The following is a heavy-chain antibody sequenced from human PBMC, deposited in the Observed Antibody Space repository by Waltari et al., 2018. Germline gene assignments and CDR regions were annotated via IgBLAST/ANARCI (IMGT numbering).Heavy chain of an antibody. Sequence: EVHLLESGGGLIRPGGSLRLYCGASGFTFSNYAISWVRQAPGKGLEWVSGIINNGDRSFSADSVKGRFTISRDNSKNTLYLQMENLRGEDTAVYYCARDECTGGDCYSHFHYWGQGTLVTVSS. V-gene: IGHV3-23*01. D-gene: IGHD2-21*02. CDR3: ARDECTGGDCYSHFHY. J-gene: IGHJ4*02. CDR1: GFTFSNYA. CDR2: IINNGDRS.